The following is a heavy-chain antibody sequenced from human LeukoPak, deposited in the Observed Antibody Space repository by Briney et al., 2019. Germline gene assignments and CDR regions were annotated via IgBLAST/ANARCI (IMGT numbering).Heavy chain of an antibody. CDR2: INPNSGGT. J-gene: IGHJ6*02. V-gene: IGHV1-2*02. CDR3: AREFRLGQQLVVDYYGMDV. CDR1: GYTFTGYY. D-gene: IGHD6-13*01. Sequence: ASVKVSCKASGYTFTGYYMHWVRQAPGQGLEWMGWINPNSGGTNYAQKLQGRVTMTTDTSTSTAYMELRSLRSDDTAVYYCAREFRLGQQLVVDYYGMDVWGQGTTVTVSS.